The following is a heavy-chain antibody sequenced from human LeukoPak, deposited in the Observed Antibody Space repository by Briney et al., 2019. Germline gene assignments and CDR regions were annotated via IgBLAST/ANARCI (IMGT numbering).Heavy chain of an antibody. V-gene: IGHV1-69*04. CDR3: AREVSVVPAAVGAFDI. J-gene: IGHJ3*02. CDR1: GGTFSSYT. D-gene: IGHD2-2*01. CDR2: IIPILGIA. Sequence: SVKVSCKASGGTFSSYTICWVRQAPGQGLEWMGRIIPILGIANYAQKFQGRVTITADKSTSTAYMELSSLRSEDTAVYYCAREVSVVPAAVGAFDIWGQGTMVTVSS.